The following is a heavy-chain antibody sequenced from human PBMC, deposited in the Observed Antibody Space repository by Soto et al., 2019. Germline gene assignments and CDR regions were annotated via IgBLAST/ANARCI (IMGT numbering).Heavy chain of an antibody. CDR3: ARDRGYDAHDYYYNAMDV. D-gene: IGHD2-15*01. Sequence: EVQLVESGGGLVKPGGSLRLSCVASGFTFRTYTMNWVRQAPGKGLEWVSGIRGFSPYTFYAESVNGRFTISRDSAKNSLYLQMNSLGVEDTAVYYCARDRGYDAHDYYYNAMDVWGQGTTVTVSS. CDR2: IRGFSPYT. V-gene: IGHV3-21*01. CDR1: GFTFRTYT. J-gene: IGHJ6*02.